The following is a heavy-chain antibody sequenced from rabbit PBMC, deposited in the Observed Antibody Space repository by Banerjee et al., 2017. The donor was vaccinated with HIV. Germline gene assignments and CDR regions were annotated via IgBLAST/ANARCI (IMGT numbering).Heavy chain of an antibody. Sequence: QEQLVESGGGLVKPGGTLTLTCTVSGFSFSSNWICWVRQAPGKGLEWIACIDTNDGDTDYANWPKGRFTISKTSSTTVTLQMTGLTAADTATYFCARDLASVVGWNFNLRGQGTLVTVS. D-gene: IGHD3-1*01. CDR1: GFSFSSNW. V-gene: IGHV1S45*01. J-gene: IGHJ4*01. CDR2: IDTNDGDT. CDR3: ARDLASVVGWNFNL.